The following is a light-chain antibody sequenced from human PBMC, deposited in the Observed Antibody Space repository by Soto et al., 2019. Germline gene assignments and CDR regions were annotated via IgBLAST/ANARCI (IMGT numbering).Light chain of an antibody. Sequence: QSVLTQPASVSGSPGQSIATSCTGTSSGVGGYDYVSWYQQHPDKAPKLMIYEVTKRPSGVSNRFSGSKSGNTASLTISGLQPEDEADYYCSSHTSGNTRVFGSGTKVTVL. J-gene: IGLJ1*01. CDR3: SSHTSGNTRV. V-gene: IGLV2-14*01. CDR2: EVT. CDR1: SSGVGGYDY.